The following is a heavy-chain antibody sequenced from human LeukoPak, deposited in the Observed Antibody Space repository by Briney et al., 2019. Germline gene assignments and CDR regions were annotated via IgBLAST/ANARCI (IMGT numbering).Heavy chain of an antibody. Sequence: TSKTLSLSCTVTGVSMSNFYWTWIRQPPGKGLEWIANIYYSGSTNYNPSLKSRVTMSIDTSKNQFSLKLSSVTAADTAVYYCARSLYCSSVNCPTQTWFDPWGQGTLVSVSS. J-gene: IGHJ5*02. CDR3: ARSLYCSSVNCPTQTWFDP. D-gene: IGHD2-2*01. CDR1: GVSMSNFY. V-gene: IGHV4-59*08. CDR2: IYYSGST.